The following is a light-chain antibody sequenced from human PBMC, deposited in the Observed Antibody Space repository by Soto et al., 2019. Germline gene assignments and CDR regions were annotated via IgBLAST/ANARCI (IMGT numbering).Light chain of an antibody. CDR2: GAS. V-gene: IGKV3-20*01. CDR3: QQYGSSPTT. J-gene: IGKJ1*01. Sequence: EIVLTQSPGTLSLSPGERATLSCRASQSVSSSYLAWYQQKPVQAPWLLIYGASSRATGIPDRFSGSGSGTDFTLTISRLEPEDFAVYYCQQYGSSPTTFGQGTKVEIK. CDR1: QSVSSSY.